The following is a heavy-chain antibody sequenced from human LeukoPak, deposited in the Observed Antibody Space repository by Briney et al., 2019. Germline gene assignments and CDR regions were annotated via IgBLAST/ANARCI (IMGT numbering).Heavy chain of an antibody. Sequence: GESLKISCKGSGYTFSSYWIGWVRQMPGKGLEWMGIIYPDDSDTRYSPSFQGQVTISADKSISTAYLQWSSLKASDTAMYYCARQDRVLWFGGIDYWGQGTLVTVSS. V-gene: IGHV5-51*01. D-gene: IGHD3-10*01. J-gene: IGHJ4*02. CDR2: IYPDDSDT. CDR3: ARQDRVLWFGGIDY. CDR1: GYTFSSYW.